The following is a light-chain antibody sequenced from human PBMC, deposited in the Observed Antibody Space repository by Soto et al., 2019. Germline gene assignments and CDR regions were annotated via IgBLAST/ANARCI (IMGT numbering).Light chain of an antibody. Sequence: DIQMTQSTSILSASIGDRVTITYRASQSISSWLAWYQQKPGKAPKLLISKASYLESGVPSRFSGSGSGTEFTLTISSLQPDDFATYYCQQYNVYSLTFGQGTKLEIK. CDR3: QQYNVYSLT. J-gene: IGKJ2*01. CDR1: QSISSW. V-gene: IGKV1-5*03. CDR2: KAS.